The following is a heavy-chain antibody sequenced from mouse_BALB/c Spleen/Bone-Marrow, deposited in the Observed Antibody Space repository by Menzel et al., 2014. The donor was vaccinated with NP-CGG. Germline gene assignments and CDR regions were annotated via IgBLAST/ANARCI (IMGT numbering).Heavy chain of an antibody. J-gene: IGHJ1*01. CDR1: GFNTKDYY. CDR2: IDPENGDT. CDR3: NRYDWYFDV. Sequence: EVQLQQSGAELVRSGASVKLSCTASGFNTKDYYMHWVKQRPEQGLEWIGWIDPENGDTEYAPKFQGKATMTADTSSNTAYLQLGSLTSEDTAVYCCNRYDWYFDVWGAGTTVTVSS. V-gene: IGHV14-4*02. D-gene: IGHD2-14*01.